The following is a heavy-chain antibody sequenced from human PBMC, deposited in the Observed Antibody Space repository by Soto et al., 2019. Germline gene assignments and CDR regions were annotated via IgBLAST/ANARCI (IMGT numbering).Heavy chain of an antibody. J-gene: IGHJ5*02. V-gene: IGHV4-4*01. Sequence: SETLSLTCAVSGGSISSSNWWSWVRQPPGKGLEWIGEIYHSGSTNYNPSLKSRVTISVDKSKNQFSLKLSSVTAADTAVYCCARGQGTRENWFDPWGQGTLVTVSS. CDR3: ARGQGTRENWFDP. CDR2: IYHSGST. D-gene: IGHD3-10*01. CDR1: GGSISSSNW.